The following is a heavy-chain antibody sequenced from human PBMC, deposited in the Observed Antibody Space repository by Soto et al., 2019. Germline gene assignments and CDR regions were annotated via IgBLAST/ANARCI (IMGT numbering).Heavy chain of an antibody. Sequence: PVKVSCKASGFTFTSSAVQWVRQARGQRLEWIGWIVVGSGNTNYAQKFQERVTITRDMSTSTAYMELSSLRSEDTAVYYCAAESGYCSGGSCQGDAFDIWGQGTMVTVSS. V-gene: IGHV1-58*01. J-gene: IGHJ3*02. CDR3: AAESGYCSGGSCQGDAFDI. D-gene: IGHD2-15*01. CDR2: IVVGSGNT. CDR1: GFTFTSSA.